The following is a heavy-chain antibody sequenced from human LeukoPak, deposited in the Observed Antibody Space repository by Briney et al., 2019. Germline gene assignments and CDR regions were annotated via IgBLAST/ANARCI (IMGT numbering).Heavy chain of an antibody. CDR2: IWYDASNK. Sequence: GGSLRLSCTASGFSFNAYWMHWVRQAPGKGLEWVTFIWYDASNKYYAESVKGRFTISRDNSRNTVFLQMNSLRAEDTAIYYCATDISTHYFGSWGQGTLVTVSS. V-gene: IGHV3-33*08. J-gene: IGHJ4*02. D-gene: IGHD3-9*01. CDR3: ATDISTHYFGS. CDR1: GFSFNAYW.